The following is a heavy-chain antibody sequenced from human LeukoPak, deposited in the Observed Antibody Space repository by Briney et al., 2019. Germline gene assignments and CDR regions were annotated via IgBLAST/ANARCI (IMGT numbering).Heavy chain of an antibody. CDR2: IIPILGIA. Sequence: SVKVSCKASGGTFSSYAISWVRQAPGQGLEWMGRIIPILGIANYAQKFQGRITMTRNTSISTAYMELSSLRSEDTAVYYCAKVSTMVTPSGAFDIWGQGTMVTVSS. J-gene: IGHJ3*02. CDR1: GGTFSSYA. D-gene: IGHD4-23*01. CDR3: AKVSTMVTPSGAFDI. V-gene: IGHV1-69*04.